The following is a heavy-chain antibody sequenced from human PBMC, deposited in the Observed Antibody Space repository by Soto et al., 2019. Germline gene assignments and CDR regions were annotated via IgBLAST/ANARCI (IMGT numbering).Heavy chain of an antibody. J-gene: IGHJ6*02. CDR2: IIPIFGTA. D-gene: IGHD3-10*01. CDR3: ARGTNTMVRGVIPPLYGMDV. Sequence: SVKVSCKASGGTFSSYAISWVRQAPGQGLEWMGGIIPIFGTANYAQKFQGRVTTTADESTSTAYMELSSLRSEDTAVYYCARGTNTMVRGVIPPLYGMDVWGQGTTVTVSS. V-gene: IGHV1-69*13. CDR1: GGTFSSYA.